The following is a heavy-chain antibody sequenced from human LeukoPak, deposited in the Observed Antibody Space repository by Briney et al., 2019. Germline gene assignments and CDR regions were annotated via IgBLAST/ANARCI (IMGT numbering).Heavy chain of an antibody. CDR2: IYYSGST. CDR1: GYSISSSYY. Sequence: PSETLSLTCTVSGYSISSSYYWGWIRQPPGKGLEWIGSIYYSGSTYYNPSLKSRVTISVDTSKNQFSLKLSSVTAADTAVYYCARVGGSTSYPYYFDYWGQGTLVTVSS. D-gene: IGHD2-2*01. CDR3: ARVGGSTSYPYYFDY. V-gene: IGHV4-38-2*02. J-gene: IGHJ4*02.